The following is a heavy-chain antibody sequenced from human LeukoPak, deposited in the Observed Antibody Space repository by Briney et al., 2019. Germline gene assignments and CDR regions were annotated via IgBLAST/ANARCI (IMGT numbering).Heavy chain of an antibody. CDR3: ASRDSGYSSLGSDP. CDR2: INHSGST. J-gene: IGHJ5*02. V-gene: IGHV4-34*01. Sequence: SETLSLTCAVYGGSFSGYYWSWIRQPPGKGLEWIGEINHSGSTNYNPSLKSRVTISVDTSKNQFSLKLSSVTAADTAVYYCASRDSGYSSLGSDPWGQGTLVTVSS. D-gene: IGHD5-12*01. CDR1: GGSFSGYY.